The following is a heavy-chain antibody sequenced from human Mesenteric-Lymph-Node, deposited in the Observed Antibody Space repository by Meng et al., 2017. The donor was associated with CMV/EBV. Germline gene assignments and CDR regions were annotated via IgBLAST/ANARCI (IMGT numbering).Heavy chain of an antibody. Sequence: GESLKISCAASGFKFNEYFMTWIRQTPGKGLQLVSYISTRDTTTYYADSVKGRFTISRDNAKNSLYLQMSSLGAEDTAVYYCARGRPRAEGITIFGVVIPPIDQPMDVWGQGTTVTVSS. J-gene: IGHJ6*02. V-gene: IGHV3-11*04. CDR2: ISTRDTTT. CDR3: ARGRPRAEGITIFGVVIPPIDQPMDV. D-gene: IGHD3-3*01. CDR1: GFKFNEYF.